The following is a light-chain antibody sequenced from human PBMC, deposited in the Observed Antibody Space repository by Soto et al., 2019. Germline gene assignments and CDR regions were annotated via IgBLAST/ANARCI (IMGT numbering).Light chain of an antibody. V-gene: IGKV3-20*01. CDR2: GAS. J-gene: IGKJ4*01. CDR3: QKYSDSPFS. Sequence: EIVLTQSPGTLSLSPGERATLSCRASQTVRTNYLAWFQHKPGQAPRLLIYGASSRATGIPDRFSGSGSGTDCTLTIIRLEPEDFAVYFCQKYSDSPFSFGEGTKVESK. CDR1: QTVRTNY.